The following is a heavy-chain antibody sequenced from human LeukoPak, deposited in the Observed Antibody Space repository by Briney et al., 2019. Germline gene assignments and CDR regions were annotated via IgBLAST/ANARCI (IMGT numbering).Heavy chain of an antibody. CDR3: ARATNYYDSSGYYPRPHFDY. J-gene: IGHJ4*02. D-gene: IGHD3-22*01. CDR2: IYYSGST. V-gene: IGHV4-59*01. Sequence: SETLSLTCTVSGGSMNRYYWSWIRQPPGKGLEWIGYIYYSGSTDYNPSLKSRVTISADTSKNQFSLKVSSLTAADTAVYYCARATNYYDSSGYYPRPHFDYWGRGTLVTVSS. CDR1: GGSMNRYY.